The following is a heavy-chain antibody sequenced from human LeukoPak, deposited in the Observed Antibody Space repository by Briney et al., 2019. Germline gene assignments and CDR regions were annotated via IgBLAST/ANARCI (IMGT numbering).Heavy chain of an antibody. D-gene: IGHD1-26*01. CDR3: ARDGGMGATYYFDY. J-gene: IGHJ4*02. V-gene: IGHV3-53*01. Sequence: GGSLRLSCAASGFTFSNYAMNWVRQAPGKGLEWVSVIYSGGSTYYADSVKGRFTISRDNSKNTLYLQMNSLRAEDTAVYYCARDGGMGATYYFDYWGQGTLVTVSS. CDR1: GFTFSNYA. CDR2: IYSGGST.